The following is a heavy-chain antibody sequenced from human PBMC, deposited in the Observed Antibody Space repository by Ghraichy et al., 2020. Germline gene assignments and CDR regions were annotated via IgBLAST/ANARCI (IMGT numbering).Heavy chain of an antibody. CDR1: GFTFSSYA. CDR3: ARDLSSGSREGYSGSYSVKGSLGLLGD. D-gene: IGHD1-26*01. J-gene: IGHJ4*02. CDR2: ISYDGSNK. Sequence: GGSLRLSCAASGFTFSSYAMHWVRQAPGKGLEWVAVISYDGSNKYYADSVKGRFTISRDNSKNTLYLQMNSLRAEDTAVYYCARDLSSGSREGYSGSYSVKGSLGLLGDWGQGTLVTVSS. V-gene: IGHV3-30*04.